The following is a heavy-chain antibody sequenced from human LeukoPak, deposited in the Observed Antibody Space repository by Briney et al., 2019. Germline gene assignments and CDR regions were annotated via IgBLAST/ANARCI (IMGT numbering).Heavy chain of an antibody. CDR1: GDSVSSNSAA. V-gene: IGHV6-1*01. CDR2: TYYRSKWYN. D-gene: IGHD4-11*01. J-gene: IGHJ5*02. CDR3: ARGSVTVRRRRFDP. Sequence: SQTLSLTCAISGDSVSSNSAAWNWIRQSPSRGLEWLGRTYYRSKWYNDYALSVKSRITINPDTSKNQSSLQLNSVTAADTAVYYCARGSVTVRRRRFDPWGQGTLVTVSS.